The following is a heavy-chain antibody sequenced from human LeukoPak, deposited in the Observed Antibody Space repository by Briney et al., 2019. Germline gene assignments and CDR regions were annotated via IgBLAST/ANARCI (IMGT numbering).Heavy chain of an antibody. Sequence: PGGSLRLSCAASGFTFSNYWMSWVRQAPGKGLEWVANIKQDGSEKYYVDSVKGRFTISRDNAKNSLHLQMNSLRAEDTAVYYCARRGGSSWYNWFDPWGQGTLVTVSS. CDR2: IKQDGSEK. J-gene: IGHJ5*02. CDR3: ARRGGSSWYNWFDP. V-gene: IGHV3-7*05. D-gene: IGHD6-13*01. CDR1: GFTFSNYW.